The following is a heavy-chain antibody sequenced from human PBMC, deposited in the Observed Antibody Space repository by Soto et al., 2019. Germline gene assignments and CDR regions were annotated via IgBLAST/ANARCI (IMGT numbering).Heavy chain of an antibody. D-gene: IGHD4-17*01. J-gene: IGHJ6*04. CDR2: ISGSGSTL. CDR3: ARDPYGDRFLGMDV. Sequence: QAQLVESGGGVVKPGGSLRLSCAASGFTFSAYYMNWIRQAPGKGLEWVSYISGSGSTLDYADSVEGRFTISRDNAKNSLYLQMNSIRAEDTAVYYCARDPYGDRFLGMDVWGKGTTVTVSS. V-gene: IGHV3-11*01. CDR1: GFTFSAYY.